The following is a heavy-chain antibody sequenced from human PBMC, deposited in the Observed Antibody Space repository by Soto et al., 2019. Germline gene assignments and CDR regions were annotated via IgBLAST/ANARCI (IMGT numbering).Heavy chain of an antibody. Sequence: QVQLVESGGGLVKPGGSLRLSCVTSGFTFSDSYMSWVRQAPGKGLEWVSYISPSGDAVFYADSVKGRFTISRDNAKLSLYLQMNSLRAEDTAVYCCARRQWFAYDSWGQGTLVTVSS. J-gene: IGHJ4*02. CDR1: GFTFSDSY. CDR3: ARRQWFAYDS. V-gene: IGHV3-11*01. CDR2: ISPSGDAV. D-gene: IGHD3-22*01.